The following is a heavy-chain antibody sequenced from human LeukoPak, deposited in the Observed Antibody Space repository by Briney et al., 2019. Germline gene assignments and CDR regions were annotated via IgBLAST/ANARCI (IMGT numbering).Heavy chain of an antibody. CDR3: ARDLGYCSSTSCYPSPSDY. D-gene: IGHD2-2*01. CDR1: GFTFSSYA. J-gene: IGHJ4*02. V-gene: IGHV3-30-3*01. Sequence: GGSLRLSCAASGFTFSSYAMHWVRQAPGKGLEWVAVISYDGSNKYYADSVKGRFTISRDNAKNSLYLQMNSLRAEDTAVYYCARDLGYCSSTSCYPSPSDYWGQGTLVTVSS. CDR2: ISYDGSNK.